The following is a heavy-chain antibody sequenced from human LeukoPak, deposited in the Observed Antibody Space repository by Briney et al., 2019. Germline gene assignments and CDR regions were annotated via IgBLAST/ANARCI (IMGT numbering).Heavy chain of an antibody. D-gene: IGHD4-23*01. CDR1: GFTFSIYW. CDR3: ARDQRWRFNFDS. J-gene: IGHJ4*02. Sequence: GGSLRLSCAASGFTFSIYWMSWVRQAPGKGLEWVANIKQDGSEKYYVDSVKGRFTISRDNAKNSLYLEMNSLRAEDTAVYYCARDQRWRFNFDSWGQGILVTISS. V-gene: IGHV3-7*01. CDR2: IKQDGSEK.